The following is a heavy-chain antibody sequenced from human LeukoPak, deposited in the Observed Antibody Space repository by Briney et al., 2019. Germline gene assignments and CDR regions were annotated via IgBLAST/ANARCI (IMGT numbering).Heavy chain of an antibody. V-gene: IGHV3-23*01. CDR3: VKDVYINPGGPYTD. Sequence: PGGSLRLSCATSGFTFNNYAMSWVRQAPGKGLEWVSGIRSSGGTTFYADSVKGRFTISRDNSKNTLYLQMNSLRAEDTAAYYCVKDVYINPGGPYTDWGQGTLVTVAP. CDR1: GFTFNNYA. CDR2: IRSSGGTT. J-gene: IGHJ4*02. D-gene: IGHD2-2*02.